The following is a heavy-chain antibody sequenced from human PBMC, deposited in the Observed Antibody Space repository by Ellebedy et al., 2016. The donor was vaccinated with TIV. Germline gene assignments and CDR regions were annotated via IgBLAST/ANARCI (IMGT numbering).Heavy chain of an antibody. CDR3: ARLRDGHHSPFDY. CDR2: IYPGDSDT. D-gene: IGHD5-24*01. Sequence: GESLKISXKGSGYRFSDYWIGWVRQMPGKGLEWMGIIYPGDSDTRYSPSFQGQVTISADKSISTAYLQWSSLKASDTAMYYCARLRDGHHSPFDYWGQGTPVTVSS. V-gene: IGHV5-51*01. J-gene: IGHJ4*02. CDR1: GYRFSDYW.